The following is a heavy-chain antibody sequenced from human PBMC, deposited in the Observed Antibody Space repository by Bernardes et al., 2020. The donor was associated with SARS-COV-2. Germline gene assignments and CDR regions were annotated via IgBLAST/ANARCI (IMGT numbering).Heavy chain of an antibody. CDR1: GYTLTALS. Sequence: ASLKVSCKVSGYTLTALSMHWVRQAPGKGLEWMGGFDPEDGETIYAQKFQGRVTMTEDTSTDTAYMELSSLRSEDTAVYYCATIYALNRWLVLPYWGQGTLVTVSS. D-gene: IGHD6-19*01. CDR3: ATIYALNRWLVLPY. V-gene: IGHV1-24*01. CDR2: FDPEDGET. J-gene: IGHJ4*02.